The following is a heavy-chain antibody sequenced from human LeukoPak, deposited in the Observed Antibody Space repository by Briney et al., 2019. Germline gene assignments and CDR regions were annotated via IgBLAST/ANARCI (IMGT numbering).Heavy chain of an antibody. D-gene: IGHD3-22*01. CDR1: GLTFQRYG. J-gene: IGHJ4*02. CDR2: ISGSGGGT. CDR3: ASHFDSSGFYYFDY. Sequence: GGSLRLSCEASGLTFQRYGVSWVRQAPGKGLEWVSNISGSGGGTHYASSVKDRAAISRDNSKNTVYLQINGLRAEDTAVYYCASHFDSSGFYYFDYWGQGTLVTVSS. V-gene: IGHV3-23*01.